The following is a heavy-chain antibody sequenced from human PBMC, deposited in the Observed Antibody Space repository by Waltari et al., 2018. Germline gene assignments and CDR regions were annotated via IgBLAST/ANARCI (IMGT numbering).Heavy chain of an antibody. J-gene: IGHJ4*02. CDR3: AKVGGDFDYFDY. Sequence: EVQLLEYGGGLVQTGGSLRLSCAASGFTFSSYALSWVRQAPGKGLEWVSAISGSGGSTYYADSVKGRFTISRDNSKNTLYLQMNSLRAEDTAVYYCAKVGGDFDYFDYWGQGTLVTVSS. V-gene: IGHV3-23*01. CDR2: ISGSGGST. CDR1: GFTFSSYA. D-gene: IGHD4-17*01.